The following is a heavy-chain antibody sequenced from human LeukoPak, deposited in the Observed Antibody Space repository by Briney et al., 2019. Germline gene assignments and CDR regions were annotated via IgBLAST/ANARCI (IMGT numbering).Heavy chain of an antibody. CDR3: AREGHGPQNYYYYYYMDV. CDR2: INPSGGST. V-gene: IGHV1-46*03. J-gene: IGHJ6*03. CDR1: GYTFTGYY. Sequence: GASVKVSCKTSGYTFTGYYMHWVRQAPGQGLEWMGIINPSGGSTSYSQKFQGRVTMTRDTSTSTVYMELSSLRSEDTAVYYCAREGHGPQNYYYYYYMDVWGKGTTVTVSS. D-gene: IGHD2-8*01.